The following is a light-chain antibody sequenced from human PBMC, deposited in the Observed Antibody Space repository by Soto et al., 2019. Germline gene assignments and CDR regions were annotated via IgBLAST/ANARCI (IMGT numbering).Light chain of an antibody. CDR3: QQRSNWPPALT. CDR2: GAS. J-gene: IGKJ4*01. V-gene: IGKV3-11*01. CDR1: QSVSNDF. Sequence: EIVLTKSPGILSLSPGERATLSCRARQSVSNDFLAWYQQKPCQAPRLLIYGASTRATGIPARFSGSGSGTDFTLNISSLEPEDFAVYYCQQRSNWPPALTVGGGTKVDIK.